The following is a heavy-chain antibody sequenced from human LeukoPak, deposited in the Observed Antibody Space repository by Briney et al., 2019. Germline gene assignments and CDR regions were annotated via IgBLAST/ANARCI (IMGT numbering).Heavy chain of an antibody. J-gene: IGHJ4*02. CDR1: GGSFSGYY. V-gene: IGHV4-34*01. CDR2: INHSGST. Sequence: SETLSLTCAVYGGSFSGYYWNWIRQPPGKGLEWIGEINHSGSTNYNPSLKSRVTISVDTSKNQFSLKLSSVTAADTAVYYCARHCQAELRYFDCTIDYWGQGTLVTVSS. CDR3: ARHCQAELRYFDCTIDY. D-gene: IGHD3-9*01.